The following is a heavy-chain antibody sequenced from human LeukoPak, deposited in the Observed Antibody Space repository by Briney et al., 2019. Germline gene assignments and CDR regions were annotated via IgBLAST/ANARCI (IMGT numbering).Heavy chain of an antibody. V-gene: IGHV4-59*01. CDR1: GGSISSYY. D-gene: IGHD3-10*01. Sequence: SETLSLTCTVSGGSISSYYWSWIRQPPGNGLEWIGYIYYSGSTNYNPSLKSRVTISVDTSKNHFSLKLSSVTAADTAVYYCARYRYYGSNFDYWGQGTLVTVSS. CDR2: IYYSGST. CDR3: ARYRYYGSNFDY. J-gene: IGHJ4*02.